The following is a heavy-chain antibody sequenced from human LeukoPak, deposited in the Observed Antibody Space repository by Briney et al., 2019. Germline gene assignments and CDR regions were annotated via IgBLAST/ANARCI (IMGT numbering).Heavy chain of an antibody. J-gene: IGHJ4*02. CDR1: GFTFSGYS. CDR3: ARDYYGDYDHSDY. D-gene: IGHD4-17*01. CDR2: ISSSSSTI. V-gene: IGHV3-48*04. Sequence: PGGSLRLSCAASGFTFSGYSMNWVRQAPGKGLEWVSYISSSSSTIYYADSVKGRFTISRDNAKNSLYLQMNSLRAEDTAVYYCARDYYGDYDHSDYWGQGTLVTVSS.